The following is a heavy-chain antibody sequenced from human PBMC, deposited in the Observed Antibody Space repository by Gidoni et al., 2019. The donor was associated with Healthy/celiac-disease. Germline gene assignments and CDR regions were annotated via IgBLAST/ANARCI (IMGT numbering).Heavy chain of an antibody. Sequence: EVQLVESGGGLVKPGGSLSLSCAASGFTFSNAWMSWVRQAPGKGLEWVGRIKSKTDGGTTDYAAPVKGRFTISRDDSKNTLYLQMNSLKTEDTAVYYCTTSPEQLGDYYYYMDVWGKGTTVTVSS. CDR1: GFTFSNAW. V-gene: IGHV3-15*01. CDR3: TTSPEQLGDYYYYMDV. D-gene: IGHD6-6*01. CDR2: IKSKTDGGTT. J-gene: IGHJ6*03.